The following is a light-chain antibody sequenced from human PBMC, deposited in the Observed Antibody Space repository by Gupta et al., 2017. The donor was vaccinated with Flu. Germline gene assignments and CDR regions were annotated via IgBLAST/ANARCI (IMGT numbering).Light chain of an antibody. V-gene: IGLV3-1*01. J-gene: IGLJ2*01. CDR2: EDT. Sequence: SYELIQPPSVSVSPGQTARIPCSGDKLGDKYASWYQQKPGQSPALVIYEDTKRPSGIPERFSGSNSGNTATLTISGTQAMDEADYYCQAWDSRTKVFGGGTKLTVL. CDR1: KLGDKY. CDR3: QAWDSRTKV.